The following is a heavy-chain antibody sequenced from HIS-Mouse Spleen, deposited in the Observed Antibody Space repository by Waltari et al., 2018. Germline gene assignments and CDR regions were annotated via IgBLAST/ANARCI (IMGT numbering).Heavy chain of an antibody. CDR1: GGSISSYY. V-gene: IGHV4-4*07. J-gene: IGHJ3*02. CDR3: ARDFHDFWSGYYGGDKKHDAFDI. D-gene: IGHD3-3*01. CDR2: IYTSGST. Sequence: QVQLQESGPGLVKPSETLSLTCTVSGGSISSYYWSWIRQPAGKGLEWLGRIYTSGSTNYNPSPKSRVTMSVDTSKNQFSLKLSSVTAADTAVYYCARDFHDFWSGYYGGDKKHDAFDIWGQGTMVTVSS.